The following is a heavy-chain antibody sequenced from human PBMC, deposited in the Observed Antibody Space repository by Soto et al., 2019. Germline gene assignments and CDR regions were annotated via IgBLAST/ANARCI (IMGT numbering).Heavy chain of an antibody. J-gene: IGHJ5*02. D-gene: IGHD3-3*01. CDR3: AHGLPETIFGVLIRFDR. Sequence: EVQLLESGGGLVQPGGSLRLSCAASGFTFSSYVMSWVRQAPGKGLEWVSSISASGSTTYYADSVKGRFTISRDNSKSTLYLQMNNLRAEDTAVYYCAHGLPETIFGVLIRFDRWGQGALVTVSS. CDR1: GFTFSSYV. V-gene: IGHV3-23*01. CDR2: ISASGSTT.